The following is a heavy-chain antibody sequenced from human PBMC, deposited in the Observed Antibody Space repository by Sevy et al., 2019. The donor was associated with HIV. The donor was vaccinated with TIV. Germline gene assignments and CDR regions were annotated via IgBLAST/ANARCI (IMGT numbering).Heavy chain of an antibody. CDR3: ARDRYYDSSGYYRNGMDV. CDR1: GFTFSSYW. J-gene: IGHJ6*02. CDR2: IKQDGSEK. V-gene: IGHV3-7*03. D-gene: IGHD3-22*01. Sequence: GGSLRLSCAASGFTFSSYWMSWVRQAPGKGLEWVANIKQDGSEKYYVDSVKGRFTISRDNAKNSLYLQMNSLRAEDTAVYYCARDRYYDSSGYYRNGMDVWGQGTTVTVSS.